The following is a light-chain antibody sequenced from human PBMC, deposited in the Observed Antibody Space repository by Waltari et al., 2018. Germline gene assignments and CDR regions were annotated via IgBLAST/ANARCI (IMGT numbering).Light chain of an antibody. J-gene: IGLJ2*01. CDR3: NSRDSSGNHVI. CDR2: GKN. Sequence: SSELTQDPTVSVALGQTVRITCQGDTLRDYYASWYQLKPGQAPVLLIYGKNNRPSGIPDRFSGFTSGNTSSLTITGAQAEDEADFYCNSRDSSGNHVIFGGGTKLTVL. CDR1: TLRDYY. V-gene: IGLV3-19*01.